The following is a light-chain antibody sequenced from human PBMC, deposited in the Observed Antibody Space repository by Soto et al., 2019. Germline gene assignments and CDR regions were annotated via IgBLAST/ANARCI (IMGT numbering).Light chain of an antibody. Sequence: DIHMIQFPSSLSSSLGDRVTITCQARQDIKHYLNWYQQKPGKAPNLLIYDTSVLETGVPSRFSGSGSGTDFTFTISSLQPEDIATYYCQQYDNLPITFGQGTRLEIK. CDR3: QQYDNLPIT. CDR2: DTS. V-gene: IGKV1-33*01. CDR1: QDIKHY. J-gene: IGKJ5*01.